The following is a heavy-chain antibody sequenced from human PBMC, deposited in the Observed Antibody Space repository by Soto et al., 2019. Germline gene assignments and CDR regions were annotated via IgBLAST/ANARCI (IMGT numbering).Heavy chain of an antibody. Sequence: SEPLSLTCTVSGGSISSYYWSWIRQPPGKGLEWIGYIYYSGGTNYNPSLKSRVTISVATSKNQFSLKLSSVTAADTAVYYCARRYGDYFDFWGQGTLVTVSS. D-gene: IGHD4-17*01. J-gene: IGHJ4*02. CDR2: IYYSGGT. CDR1: GGSISSYY. V-gene: IGHV4-59*08. CDR3: ARRYGDYFDF.